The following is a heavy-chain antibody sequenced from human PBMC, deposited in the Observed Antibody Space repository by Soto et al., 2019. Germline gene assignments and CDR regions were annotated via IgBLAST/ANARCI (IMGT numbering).Heavy chain of an antibody. Sequence: PSETLSLTCTVSGGSISSGGYYWSWIRQHPGKGLEWIGYIYYSGSTYYNPSLKSRVTISVDTSKNQFSLKLSSVTAADTAVYYCARFPLRGIAVAGSSYYYYGMDVWGQGTTVTVSS. J-gene: IGHJ6*02. CDR3: ARFPLRGIAVAGSSYYYYGMDV. V-gene: IGHV4-31*03. CDR1: GGSISSGGYY. D-gene: IGHD6-19*01. CDR2: IYYSGST.